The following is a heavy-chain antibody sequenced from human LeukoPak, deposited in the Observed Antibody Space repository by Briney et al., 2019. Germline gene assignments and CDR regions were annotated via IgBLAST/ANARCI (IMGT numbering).Heavy chain of an antibody. V-gene: IGHV4-34*01. CDR3: VRGFLGLNGGV. CDR2: INHNGST. CDR1: GGSFSGYY. Sequence: SETLSLICGVSGGSFSGYYCNWVRQAPGKGLEWIGEINHNGSTSSSPSLKSRVTMSVDTSKSRFSLKLNSATAADTAVYYCVRGFLGLNGGVWGQGTTVTVSS. J-gene: IGHJ6*02. D-gene: IGHD1-26*01.